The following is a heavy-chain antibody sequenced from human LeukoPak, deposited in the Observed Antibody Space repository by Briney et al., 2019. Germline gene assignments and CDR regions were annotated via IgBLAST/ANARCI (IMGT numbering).Heavy chain of an antibody. CDR1: GFTFNNNA. D-gene: IGHD2-2*01. CDR3: ARCTASCYANAFDV. J-gene: IGHJ3*01. CDR2: INGGGDAT. Sequence: GGSLRLSCTASGFTFNNNAMSWVRQAPGKGLEWVSAINGGGDATEYTDSVKGLFTISRDNSKNTLYLQMNSLRPEDTAVYYCARCTASCYANAFDVWGQGTLLTVSS. V-gene: IGHV3-23*01.